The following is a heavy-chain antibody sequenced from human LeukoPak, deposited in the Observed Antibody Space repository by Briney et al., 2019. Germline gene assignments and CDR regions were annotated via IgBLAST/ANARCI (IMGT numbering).Heavy chain of an antibody. CDR1: GFTFNSYS. CDR2: ISSSSSYI. V-gene: IGHV3-21*01. J-gene: IGHJ4*02. Sequence: GGSLRLSCAASGFTFNSYSMNWVRQAPGKGLEWVSFISSSSSYIYYADSVKGRFTISRDNTKNSLYLQMNSLRAEDTAVYYCARGGLRIAAAVWGQGTLVTISS. D-gene: IGHD6-13*01. CDR3: ARGGLRIAAAV.